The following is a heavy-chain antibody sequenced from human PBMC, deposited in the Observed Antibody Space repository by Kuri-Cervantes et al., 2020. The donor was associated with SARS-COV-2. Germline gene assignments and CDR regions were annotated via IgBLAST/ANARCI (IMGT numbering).Heavy chain of an antibody. D-gene: IGHD6-13*01. V-gene: IGHV1-46*01. CDR2: ITPNGDLT. CDR1: GYTITNFF. Sequence: ASVKVSCNTSGYTITNFFMHWVRQAPGQGLEWMGLITPNGDLTLYAQNFQGRFTVTRDTSTRTVFMELSSLRSEDTAVYYCAREAAVAGKNFDYWGQGTLVTVSS. J-gene: IGHJ4*02. CDR3: AREAAVAGKNFDY.